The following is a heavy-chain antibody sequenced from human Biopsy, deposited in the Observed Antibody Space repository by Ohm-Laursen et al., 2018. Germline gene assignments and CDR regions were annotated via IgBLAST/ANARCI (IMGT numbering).Heavy chain of an antibody. CDR2: VYYTGST. V-gene: IGHV4-59*01. CDR3: ARVRGYYSDRTVPGYFDL. CDR1: GDSISSYY. Sequence: GTLSLTCTVSGDSISSYYWSWIRQPPGKGLQWIGYVYYTGSTDYNPSLQSRVTISVDTSKNHFSLRLRSVTPADTAIYYCARVRGYYSDRTVPGYFDLWGRGTLVTVSS. J-gene: IGHJ2*01. D-gene: IGHD3-22*01.